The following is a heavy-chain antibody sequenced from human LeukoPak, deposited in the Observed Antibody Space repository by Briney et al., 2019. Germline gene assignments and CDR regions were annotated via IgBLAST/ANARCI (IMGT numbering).Heavy chain of an antibody. CDR2: IYYSGST. D-gene: IGHD1-26*01. CDR1: GGSISSSSYY. J-gene: IGHJ3*02. V-gene: IGHV4-39*07. Sequence: SSETLSLTCTVSGGSISSSSYYWGWIRQPPGKGLEWIGSIYYSGSTYYNPSLKSRVTISVDTSKNQFSLKLSSVTAADTAVYYCARDRLLVGATTGNAFDIWGQGTMVTVSS. CDR3: ARDRLLVGATTGNAFDI.